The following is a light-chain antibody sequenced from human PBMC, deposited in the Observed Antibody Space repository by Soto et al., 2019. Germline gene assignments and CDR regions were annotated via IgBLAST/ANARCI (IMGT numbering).Light chain of an antibody. CDR3: LQYNSYPFT. Sequence: DIQMTQSPSTLSGSVGDRVTITCRASQTISSWLAWYQQKPGKAPKLLIYKASTLKSGVPSRFSGSGSGTEFTLTISSLQPEDFATYYCLQYNSYPFTFGQGTRLEIK. J-gene: IGKJ5*01. CDR2: KAS. V-gene: IGKV1-5*03. CDR1: QTISSW.